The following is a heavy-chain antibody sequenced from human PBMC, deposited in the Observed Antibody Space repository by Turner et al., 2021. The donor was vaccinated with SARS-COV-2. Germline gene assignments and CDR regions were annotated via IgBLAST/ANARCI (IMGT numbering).Heavy chain of an antibody. CDR3: ARSPLPVVLPNSIDAFDI. V-gene: IGHV3-33*01. D-gene: IGHD3-10*01. J-gene: IGHJ3*02. CDR1: GFTFSRYG. Sequence: QVQLVESGEGLVQPGRSLSLSCAATGFTFSRYGMHWVRQAPGKVLEWWAVIWYDGSNKYYEKSVKGRFTISRENSKNTLYLQMNSLRAEDTAVYYCARSPLPVVLPNSIDAFDIWGQGTMVTVSS. CDR2: IWYDGSNK.